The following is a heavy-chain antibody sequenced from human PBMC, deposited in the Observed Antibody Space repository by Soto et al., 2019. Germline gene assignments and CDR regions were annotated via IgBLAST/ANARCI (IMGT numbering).Heavy chain of an antibody. CDR3: ARDGGPKDSSGYYYYYYGMDV. CDR2: ISSSGSTI. D-gene: IGHD3-22*01. CDR1: GFTFSDYY. Sequence: GGSLRLSCAASGFTFSDYYMSWIRQAPGKGLEWVSYISSSGSTIYYADSVKGRFTISRDNAKNSLYLQMNSLRAEDTAVYYCARDGGPKDSSGYYYYYYGMDVWGQGTTVTVSS. V-gene: IGHV3-11*01. J-gene: IGHJ6*02.